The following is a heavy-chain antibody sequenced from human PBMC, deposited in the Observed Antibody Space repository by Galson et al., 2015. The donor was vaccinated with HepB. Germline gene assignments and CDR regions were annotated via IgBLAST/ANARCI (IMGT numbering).Heavy chain of an antibody. CDR3: AKQRDSGWFVEDAFDI. D-gene: IGHD6-19*01. J-gene: IGHJ3*02. Sequence: SLRLSCAASGFTFSSYGMHWVRQAPGKGLEWVAVISYDGSNKYYADSVKGRFTISRDNSKNTLYLQMNSLRAEDTAVYYCAKQRDSGWFVEDAFDIWGQGTMVTVSS. CDR1: GFTFSSYG. CDR2: ISYDGSNK. V-gene: IGHV3-30*18.